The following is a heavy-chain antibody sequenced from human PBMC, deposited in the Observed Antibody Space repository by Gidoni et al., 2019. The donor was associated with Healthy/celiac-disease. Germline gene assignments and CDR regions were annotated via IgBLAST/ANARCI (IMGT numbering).Heavy chain of an antibody. CDR3: ARDRGYGGNSGFDY. V-gene: IGHV4-30-2*01. J-gene: IGHJ4*02. CDR2: TAQRGST. CDR1: GGSISSGGYS. Sequence: QLQLQESGSGLVTPSQTLSLTCAASGGSISSGGYSWSWIRQPPGRGLVWRGYTAQRGSTYYNPSLKSRVTISGDRSKNQFSLKLSSVTAADTAVYYCARDRGYGGNSGFDYWGQGTLVTVSS. D-gene: IGHD4-17*01.